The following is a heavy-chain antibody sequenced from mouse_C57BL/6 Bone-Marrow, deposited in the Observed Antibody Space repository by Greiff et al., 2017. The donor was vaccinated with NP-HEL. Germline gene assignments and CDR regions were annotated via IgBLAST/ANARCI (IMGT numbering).Heavy chain of an antibody. CDR1: GYTFTSYW. J-gene: IGHJ2*01. Sequence: QVQLQQPGAELVRPGTSVKLSCKASGYTFTSYWMHWVKQRPGQGLEWIGVIDPSDSYTNYNQKFKGKATLTVDTSSSTAYMQLSSLTSEDSAVYYCARSSSYPTPYWGQGTTLTVSS. CDR3: ARSSSYPTPY. V-gene: IGHV1-59*01. CDR2: IDPSDSYT. D-gene: IGHD1-1*01.